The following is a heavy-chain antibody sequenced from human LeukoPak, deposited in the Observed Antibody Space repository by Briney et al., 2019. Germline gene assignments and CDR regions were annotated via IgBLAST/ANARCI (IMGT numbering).Heavy chain of an antibody. CDR2: IYYSGST. D-gene: IGHD2-21*01. V-gene: IGHV4-59*01. CDR1: GDSISSYY. J-gene: IGHJ4*02. Sequence: SETLSLTCTVSGDSISSYYWSWIRQPPGKGLEWIGYIYYSGSTNYNPSLKSRVTISVDTSKNQFSLKLTSVTPADTAVYYCAREQGGDFFDSWGQGTLVTVSS. CDR3: AREQGGDFFDS.